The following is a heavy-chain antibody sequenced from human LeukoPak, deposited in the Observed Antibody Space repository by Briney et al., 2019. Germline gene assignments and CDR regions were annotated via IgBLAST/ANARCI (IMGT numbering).Heavy chain of an antibody. CDR1: GFTFSSFA. CDR3: AELATFVAVAGNVDY. Sequence: GGSLRLSCAASGFTFSSFALHWVRQAPGKGLEWVAFISYDGSNKYYADSVKGRFTISRDNSKNTLYLQMNSLRAEDTAVYYCAELATFVAVAGNVDYWGQGALVTVSS. J-gene: IGHJ4*02. CDR2: ISYDGSNK. V-gene: IGHV3-30-3*01. D-gene: IGHD6-19*01.